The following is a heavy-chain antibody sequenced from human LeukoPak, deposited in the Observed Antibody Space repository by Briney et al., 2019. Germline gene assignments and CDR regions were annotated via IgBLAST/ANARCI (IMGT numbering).Heavy chain of an antibody. CDR1: GFTFSTYA. Sequence: PGGSLRLSCAAPGFTFSTYAVTWFRQAPGKWLECVSIITRSCGTYYADSVKGRFTISRDNSTNTLYLQMNSLRAEDTAVYYCATWVFLGESGYYDYWGQGTLVTVSS. CDR2: ITRSCGT. CDR3: ATWVFLGESGYYDY. V-gene: IGHV3-23*01. J-gene: IGHJ4*02. D-gene: IGHD3-10*01.